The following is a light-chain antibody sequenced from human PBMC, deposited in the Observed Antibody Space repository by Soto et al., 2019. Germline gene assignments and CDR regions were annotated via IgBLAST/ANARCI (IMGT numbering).Light chain of an antibody. CDR3: GSPIGSISVV. V-gene: IGLV2-8*01. CDR1: SSDLGDFNY. CDR2: EVT. J-gene: IGLJ2*01. Sequence: QSALTQPPSASGSPGQSVTISCTGTSSDLGDFNYVSWYQQHPGQVPKLMIYEVTKRPSGVPDRFSGSKSGNTASLTVSGLQAEDEADYYCGSPIGSISVVFGGGTKLTVL.